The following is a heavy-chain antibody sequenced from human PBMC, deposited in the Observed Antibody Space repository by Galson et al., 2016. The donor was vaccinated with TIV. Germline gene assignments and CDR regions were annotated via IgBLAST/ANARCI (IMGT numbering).Heavy chain of an antibody. V-gene: IGHV1-69*06. Sequence: QSGAEVKKPGASVKVSCKAPGGTFSSSVFSWVRQAPGQGLEWMGGIVPLFGTTNFAQKFQGRVTITADKFTSTTYMELSSLTSDDTAVYYCAKDRNTAFDTYYHYYGMDVWGQGTTVTVSS. CDR1: GGTFSSSV. CDR3: AKDRNTAFDTYYHYYGMDV. J-gene: IGHJ6*02. D-gene: IGHD5-18*01. CDR2: IVPLFGTT.